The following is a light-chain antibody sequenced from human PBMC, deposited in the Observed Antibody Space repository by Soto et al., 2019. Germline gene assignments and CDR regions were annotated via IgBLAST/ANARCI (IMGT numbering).Light chain of an antibody. Sequence: QSVLTQPASVSGSPGQSITISCTGTSSDVGSYDLVSWYQHPPGKAPKLIIYEGFKRPSGVSNRFSCSKSSNTASLTNSGVQAEDQAEYHCCSFAGSSNPFVFGAGT. CDR2: EGF. CDR1: SSDVGSYDL. V-gene: IGLV2-23*01. J-gene: IGLJ1*01. CDR3: CSFAGSSNPFV.